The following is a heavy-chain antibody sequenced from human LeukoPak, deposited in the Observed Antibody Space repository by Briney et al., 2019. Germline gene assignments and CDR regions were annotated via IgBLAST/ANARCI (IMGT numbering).Heavy chain of an antibody. V-gene: IGHV3-23*01. Sequence: GGSPTLSWEGSGFIFSSYAMTWVRQAPGEGLQWVSSISGSGESTYYADSMKGRFTISRDNSKNTLSLQMHSLRAEDTAVYFCAKGWEFRVVIPAAVCWGQGTLVTVSS. D-gene: IGHD3-3*01. CDR3: AKGWEFRVVIPAAVC. CDR1: GFIFSSYA. J-gene: IGHJ4*02. CDR2: ISGSGEST.